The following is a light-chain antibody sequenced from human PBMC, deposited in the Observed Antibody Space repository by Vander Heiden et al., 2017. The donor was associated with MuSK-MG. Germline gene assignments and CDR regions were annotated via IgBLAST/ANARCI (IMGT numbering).Light chain of an antibody. CDR3: QQDDSSPIT. CDR2: GSS. CDR1: QSVRSNF. J-gene: IGKJ5*01. Sequence: EIVLTQSPGTLSLSPRESATLSCRASQSVRSNFLAWYQQKPGHAPRLLIYGSSTRATGIPDRFSGSGSGTDFTLTISRLEPEDFAVYSCQQDDSSPITFGQGTRLEIK. V-gene: IGKV3-20*01.